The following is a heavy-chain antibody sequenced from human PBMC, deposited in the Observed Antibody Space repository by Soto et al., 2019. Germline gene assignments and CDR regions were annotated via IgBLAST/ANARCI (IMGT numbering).Heavy chain of an antibody. CDR3: ATSYGSGYRAFDY. V-gene: IGHV1-69*02. Sequence: SVKVSCKASGYTFSFYTINWVRQAPGLGLEWMGRVNPILSMSNYAQKFQGRVTMTADKSTSTAYMELRSLRSEDTAFYYCATSYGSGYRAFDYWGQGALVTVSS. J-gene: IGHJ4*02. D-gene: IGHD3-10*01. CDR1: GYTFSFYT. CDR2: VNPILSMS.